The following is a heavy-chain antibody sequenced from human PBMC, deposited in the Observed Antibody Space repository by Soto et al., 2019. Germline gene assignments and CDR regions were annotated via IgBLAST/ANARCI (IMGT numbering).Heavy chain of an antibody. J-gene: IGHJ4*02. V-gene: IGHV3-30-3*01. CDR2: ISYDGTNK. Sequence: QVQLVESGGGVVQPGRSLRLSCAASGFSFSISPMHWVRQAPGKGPEWVALISYDGTNKFYADSVKGRFTISRDNSKSTLYLQVDSLRPEDAAVYYCARDQKTSGGQHWAFNYFDSWGQVTLVTVSS. CDR1: GFSFSISP. CDR3: ARDQKTSGGQHWAFNYFDS. D-gene: IGHD7-27*01.